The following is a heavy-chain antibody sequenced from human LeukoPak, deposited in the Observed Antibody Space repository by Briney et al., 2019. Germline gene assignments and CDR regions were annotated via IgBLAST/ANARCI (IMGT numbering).Heavy chain of an antibody. CDR2: IIPIFGTA. CDR1: GYTFTSYA. J-gene: IGHJ3*02. Sequence: ASVTVSCKASGYTFTSYAMNWVRQAPGQGLEWMGGIIPIFGTANYAQKFQGRVTITADESTSTAYMELSSLRSEDTAVYYCARVVFGLVTTDAFDIWGQGTMVTVSS. CDR3: ARVVFGLVTTDAFDI. D-gene: IGHD4-17*01. V-gene: IGHV1-69*13.